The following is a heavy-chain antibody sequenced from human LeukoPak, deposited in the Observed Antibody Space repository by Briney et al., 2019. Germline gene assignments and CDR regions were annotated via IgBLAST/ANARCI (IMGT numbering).Heavy chain of an antibody. CDR3: AKDPGYSSSWYSHNWFDP. J-gene: IGHJ5*02. V-gene: IGHV3-23*01. D-gene: IGHD6-13*01. CDR2: ISGSGGST. Sequence: PGGSLRLSCAASGFTFSSYAMSWVRQAPGKGLEWVSAISGSGGSTYYADSVKGRFTISRDNSKNTLYLQMNSLRAEDTAVYYCAKDPGYSSSWYSHNWFDPWGQGTLVTVSS. CDR1: GFTFSSYA.